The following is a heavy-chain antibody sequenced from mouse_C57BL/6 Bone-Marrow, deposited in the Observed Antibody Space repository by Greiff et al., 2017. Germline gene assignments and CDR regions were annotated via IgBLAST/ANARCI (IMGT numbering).Heavy chain of an antibody. CDR1: GYSITSGYY. CDR3: ARDQGELGPYAMDY. CDR2: ISYDGSN. V-gene: IGHV3-6*01. D-gene: IGHD4-1*01. Sequence: ESGPGLVKPSQSLSLTCSVTGYSITSGYYWNWIRQFPGNILEWMCYISYDGSNNYNPSLKNRISITRDTAKNQFFLKLNSVTTEDTATYYCARDQGELGPYAMDYWGQGTSVTVSS. J-gene: IGHJ4*01.